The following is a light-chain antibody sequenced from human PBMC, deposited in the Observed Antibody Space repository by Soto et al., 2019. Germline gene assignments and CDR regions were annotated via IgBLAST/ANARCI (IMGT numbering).Light chain of an antibody. V-gene: IGLV2-14*01. Sequence: QSALTQPASVSGSPGQSITISCTGTSSDVGGYNYVSWYQQHPGKAPKLMIYEVSNRPSGVSNRFSGSKSGNTASLTISGLQAEAEADSYCSSYTISSTLVVFGGGTKVTVL. J-gene: IGLJ2*01. CDR2: EVS. CDR3: SSYTISSTLVV. CDR1: SSDVGGYNY.